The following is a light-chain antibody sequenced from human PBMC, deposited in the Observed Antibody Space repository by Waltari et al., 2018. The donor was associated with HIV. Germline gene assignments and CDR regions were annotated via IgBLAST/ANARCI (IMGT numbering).Light chain of an antibody. CDR2: RIH. Sequence: AGLTQPPSVSQRLGQTGTLPGTRNSNNVVNQGAAWLQQHQGHPPKLVPSRIHNPPSGISDRLSESRSGNTASLTVTGLQPEDEADYYCAAWDTSLGVWVFGGGTRLTVL. CDR3: AAWDTSLGVWV. V-gene: IGLV10-54*01. J-gene: IGLJ3*02. CDR1: SNNVVNQG.